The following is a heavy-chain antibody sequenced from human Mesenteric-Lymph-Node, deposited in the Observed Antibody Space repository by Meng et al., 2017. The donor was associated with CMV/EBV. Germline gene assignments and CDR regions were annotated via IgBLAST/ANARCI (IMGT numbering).Heavy chain of an antibody. Sequence: FGFAFSTYAMHWVRQAPGKGLEWVAGLSYDGSNTYYADSVKGRFTISRDNSLNTLFLQMTSLRAEDTAVYYCAKDRYGGHSKVFENWGQGALVTVSS. D-gene: IGHD4-23*01. CDR2: LSYDGSNT. CDR3: AKDRYGGHSKVFEN. J-gene: IGHJ4*02. CDR1: GFAFSTYA. V-gene: IGHV3-30*04.